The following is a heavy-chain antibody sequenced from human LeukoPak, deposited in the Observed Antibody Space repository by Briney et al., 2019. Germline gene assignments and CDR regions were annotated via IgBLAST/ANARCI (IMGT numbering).Heavy chain of an antibody. J-gene: IGHJ5*02. V-gene: IGHV1-18*01. CDR3: ARDLSSGWYGDNWFDP. CDR2: ISAYNGNT. CDR1: GYTFTSYG. Sequence: ASVKVSCKASGYTFTSYGISWVRQAPGQGLEWMGWISAYNGNTNYAQKLQGRVTMTTDTSTSTAYMELRSLRSDDTAVYCCARDLSSGWYGDNWFDPWGQGTLVTVSS. D-gene: IGHD6-19*01.